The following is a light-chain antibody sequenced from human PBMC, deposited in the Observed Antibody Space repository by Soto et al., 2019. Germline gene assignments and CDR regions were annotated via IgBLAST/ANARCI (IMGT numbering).Light chain of an antibody. CDR1: SSNIGNNA. V-gene: IGLV1-44*01. Sequence: QSVLTQPPSASGTPGQRVTISCSGSSSNIGNNAVNWYQQFPGTAPKLLIYDNIQRPSGVPDRFSGSKSGTSASLAISGLQSEDEADYYCAAWGDNLNGWVFCGGTKFTVL. J-gene: IGLJ3*02. CDR2: DNI. CDR3: AAWGDNLNGWV.